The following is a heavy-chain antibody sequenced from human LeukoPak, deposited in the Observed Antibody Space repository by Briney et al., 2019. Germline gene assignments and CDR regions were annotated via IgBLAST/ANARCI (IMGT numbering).Heavy chain of an antibody. Sequence: QPGGSLRLSCAASGFAFSTYSMNWVRQAPGKGLEWVSYVSGNSATIYYADSVKGRFTISRDNAKNSLFLQMNSLRAEDTAVYYCARDEHRGSGYYRSAFDIWGQGTMVTVSS. CDR3: ARDEHRGSGYYRSAFDI. J-gene: IGHJ3*02. CDR1: GFAFSTYS. D-gene: IGHD3-10*01. V-gene: IGHV3-48*01. CDR2: VSGNSATI.